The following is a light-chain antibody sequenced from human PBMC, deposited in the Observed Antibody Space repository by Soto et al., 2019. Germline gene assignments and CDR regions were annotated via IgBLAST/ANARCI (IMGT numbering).Light chain of an antibody. J-gene: IGKJ2*01. CDR3: QQYVNLPYT. CDR1: QDLTNY. CDR2: DTI. Sequence: DIQMTQSPPSLAASVGDRVTITCQASQDLTNYLNWYQQKPGEAPKLLIYDTITQEEGVPSRFSGGGSGTDFTFTINGLQPEDAAIYSCQQYVNLPYTFGQGTKLEIK. V-gene: IGKV1-33*01.